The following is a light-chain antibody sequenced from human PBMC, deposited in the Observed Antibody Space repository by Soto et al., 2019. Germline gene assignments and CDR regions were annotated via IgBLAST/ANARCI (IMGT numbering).Light chain of an antibody. J-gene: IGKJ5*01. CDR2: DAS. V-gene: IGKV1-5*01. CDR3: QQYNNWPFS. Sequence: DIQRTQSPSTLSASVGDRVTITCRASQTISSWLAWYQQKPGKAPKFLIYDASNLESGVPARFSGTGSETDFTLTISGLQSEDSAVYFCQQYNNWPFSFGQGTRLEIK. CDR1: QTISSW.